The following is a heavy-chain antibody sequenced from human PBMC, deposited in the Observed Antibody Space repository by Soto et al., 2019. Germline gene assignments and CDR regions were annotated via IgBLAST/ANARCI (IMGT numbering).Heavy chain of an antibody. CDR2: INYSGST. V-gene: IGHV4-31*03. CDR3: ARVYCSGGSCYEFDY. D-gene: IGHD2-15*01. J-gene: IGHJ4*02. Sequence: QVQLQESGPGLVKPSQTLSLTCTVSGGSISSGGYYWSWIRQHPGKGLEWIGYINYSGSTYYNPSLKSRVTISVDTSKNQFSLKLSSVTAADTAVYYCARVYCSGGSCYEFDYWGQGTLVTVSS. CDR1: GGSISSGGYY.